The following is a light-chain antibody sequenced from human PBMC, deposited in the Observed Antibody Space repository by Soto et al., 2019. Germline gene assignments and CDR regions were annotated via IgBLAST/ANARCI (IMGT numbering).Light chain of an antibody. Sequence: QPVLTQPPSVSAAPGQKVTISCSGSSSNTGNNYVSWYQQLPGTAPKLLIYENNKRPSGIPDRFSGSKSGTSATLGITGLQTGDEADYYCATWDSSLSAGVFGTGTKLTVL. CDR2: ENN. CDR1: SSNTGNNY. CDR3: ATWDSSLSAGV. J-gene: IGLJ1*01. V-gene: IGLV1-51*02.